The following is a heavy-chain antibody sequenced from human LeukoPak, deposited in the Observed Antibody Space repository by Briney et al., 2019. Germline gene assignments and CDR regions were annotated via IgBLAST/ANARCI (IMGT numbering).Heavy chain of an antibody. CDR1: GYTFTSYA. CDR3: AREPRAVLLWFGELSYYYGMDV. J-gene: IGHJ6*02. CDR2: VNAGNGNT. D-gene: IGHD3-10*01. Sequence: ASVTVSCKASGYTFTSYAMHWVRQAPGQRLEWMGWVNAGNGNTKYSQKFQGRVTITRDTSASTAYMELSSLRSEDTAVYYCAREPRAVLLWFGELSYYYGMDVWGQGTTVTVSS. V-gene: IGHV1-3*01.